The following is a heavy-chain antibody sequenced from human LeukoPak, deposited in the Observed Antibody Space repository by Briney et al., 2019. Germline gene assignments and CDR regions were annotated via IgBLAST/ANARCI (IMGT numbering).Heavy chain of an antibody. CDR1: GFIFSSYN. V-gene: IGHV3-23*01. Sequence: GGSLRLSCATSGFIFSSYNMNWVRQCPGKGLEWVSAISGSGGSTYYADSVKGRFTISRDNSKNTLYLRMNSLRAEDTAVYYCAKEDCSSVSCRYDYWGQGTLVTVSS. J-gene: IGHJ4*02. CDR3: AKEDCSSVSCRYDY. CDR2: ISGSGGST. D-gene: IGHD2-2*01.